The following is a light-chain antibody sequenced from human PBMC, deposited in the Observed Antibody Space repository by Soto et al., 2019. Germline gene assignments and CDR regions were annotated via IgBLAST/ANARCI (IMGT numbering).Light chain of an antibody. CDR2: AAS. V-gene: IGKV1-6*01. J-gene: IGKJ4*01. CDR1: QGIKND. Sequence: AIQMTQSPSSLSASIGDRVTITCRASQGIKNDLGWYQQKPGKAPKLPIYAASSLQSGVPSRFSGSGSGTDFTLTISSLQPEDFATYYCLHYSTYPLTFGGGTKVDIK. CDR3: LHYSTYPLT.